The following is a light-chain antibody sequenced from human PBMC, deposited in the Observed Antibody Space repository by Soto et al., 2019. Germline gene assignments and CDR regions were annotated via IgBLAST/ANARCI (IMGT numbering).Light chain of an antibody. CDR1: QSVSSY. CDR2: DAS. J-gene: IGKJ4*01. CDR3: QQRSNWPT. Sequence: EIVLTQSPATLSLSPGERATLSCRASQSVSSYLAWYQQKPGQAPRLLIYDASNRATGIPARFSGSGSGTDFXLXISXXXXEDFAVYYCQQRSNWPTFGGGTKVEIK. V-gene: IGKV3-11*01.